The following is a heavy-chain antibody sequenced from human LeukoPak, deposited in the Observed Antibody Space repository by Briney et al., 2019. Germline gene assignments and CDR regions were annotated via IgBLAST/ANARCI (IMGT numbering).Heavy chain of an antibody. J-gene: IGHJ3*02. V-gene: IGHV3-21*01. CDR2: ISSSSSYI. CDR1: GFTFSSYS. CDR3: ARDLGDTYAFDI. Sequence: GGSLRLSCAASGFTFSSYSMNWVRQAPGKGLEWVSSISSSSSYIYYPDSVKGRFTISRDNAKNSLYLQMNSLRAEDTAVYYCARDLGDTYAFDIWGQGTMVTVSS. D-gene: IGHD3-16*01.